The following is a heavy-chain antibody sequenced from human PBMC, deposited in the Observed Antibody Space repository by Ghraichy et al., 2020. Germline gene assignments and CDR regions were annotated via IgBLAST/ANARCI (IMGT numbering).Heavy chain of an antibody. D-gene: IGHD6-13*01. CDR1: GFTFSSYA. CDR3: AKSVAAAGDAFDY. Sequence: GESLNISSAASGFTFSSYAMSWVRQAPGKGLEWVSAISGSGGSTYYADSVKGRFTISRDNSKNTLYLQMNSLRAEDTAVYYCAKSVAAAGDAFDYWGQGTLVTVSS. V-gene: IGHV3-23*01. J-gene: IGHJ4*02. CDR2: ISGSGGST.